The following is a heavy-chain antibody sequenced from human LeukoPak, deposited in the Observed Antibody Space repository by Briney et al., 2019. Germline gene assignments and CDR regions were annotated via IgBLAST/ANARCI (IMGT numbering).Heavy chain of an antibody. CDR2: IRDKVSGGTT. Sequence: KPGGSLRLSCRGSGLSFGGDAVSWVRQAPGKGLEWVGFIRDKVSGGTTEYVASVRGRFTISRDDSRSIAYLQMTRLKTEDTAVYYCTINYYNGSLYEDYWGQGTLVTVSS. CDR3: TINYYNGSLYEDY. CDR1: GLSFGGDA. D-gene: IGHD3-22*01. J-gene: IGHJ4*02. V-gene: IGHV3-49*04.